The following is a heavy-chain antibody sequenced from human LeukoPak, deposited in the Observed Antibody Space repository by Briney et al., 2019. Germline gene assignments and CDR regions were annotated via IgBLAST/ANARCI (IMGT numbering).Heavy chain of an antibody. D-gene: IGHD6-19*01. J-gene: IGHJ4*02. CDR3: TRDPPSSGWSFDY. Sequence: GGSLRLSCAASGFTFSSYGMHWVRQAPGKGLEWVAVIWYDGSNKYYEDSVKGRFTISRDNSKNTVDLRMNSLRAEDTAVYYCTRDPPSSGWSFDYWGQGTLVTVSS. CDR2: IWYDGSNK. V-gene: IGHV3-33*01. CDR1: GFTFSSYG.